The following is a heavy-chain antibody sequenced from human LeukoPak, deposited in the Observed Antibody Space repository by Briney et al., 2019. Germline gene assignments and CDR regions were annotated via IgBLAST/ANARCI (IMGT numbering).Heavy chain of an antibody. V-gene: IGHV3-21*01. CDR1: GFTFSTYS. D-gene: IGHD1-26*01. CDR3: ARRGSFSGVGFDI. Sequence: GGSLRLSCSASGFTFSTYSMNWVRQAPGKGLEWVSSIGSRSSSIYYADSVKGRFTISRENAKNSLFLQMNSLRAEDRAVYYCARRGSFSGVGFDIWGQGTTVTVSS. J-gene: IGHJ3*02. CDR2: IGSRSSSI.